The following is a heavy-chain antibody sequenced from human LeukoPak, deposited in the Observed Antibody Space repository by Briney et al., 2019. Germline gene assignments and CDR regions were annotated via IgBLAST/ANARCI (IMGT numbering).Heavy chain of an antibody. D-gene: IGHD5-24*01. Sequence: AGGSLRLSCAASGFTFSSSWMSWVRQAPGKGLEWVANINEDGSEKYYVDSVKGRFTISRDNAKRSLDLQVNSLRAEDTAVYYCTRSRRDGNDYWGQGTLVTVSS. CDR2: INEDGSEK. CDR3: TRSRRDGNDY. V-gene: IGHV3-7*01. CDR1: GFTFSSSW. J-gene: IGHJ4*02.